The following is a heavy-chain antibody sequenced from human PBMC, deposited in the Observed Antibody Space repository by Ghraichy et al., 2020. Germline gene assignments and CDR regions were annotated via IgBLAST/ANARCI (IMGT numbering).Heavy chain of an antibody. CDR3: ARHYGDVYYYYYYMDV. D-gene: IGHD4-17*01. CDR1: GGSINSSSYY. CDR2: IYYSGST. Sequence: SETLSLTCTVSGGSINSSSYYWGWIRQPPGKGLEWIGSIYYSGSTYYNPSLKSRVTISVDTSKNQFSLKLSSVTAADTAVYYCARHYGDVYYYYYYMDVWGKGTTVTVSS. J-gene: IGHJ6*03. V-gene: IGHV4-39*01.